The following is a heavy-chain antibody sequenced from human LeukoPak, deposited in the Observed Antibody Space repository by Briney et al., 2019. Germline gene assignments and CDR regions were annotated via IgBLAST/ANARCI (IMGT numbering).Heavy chain of an antibody. CDR3: ARGGYPQFSDY. J-gene: IGHJ4*02. CDR1: GFIVSSSY. CDR2: IYSGGST. Sequence: GSLRLSCAASGFIVSSSYMNWVRQAPGKGLEWASVIYSGGSTYYADSVKGRFTISRDNSKNTLYLQTNSLRAEDTAVYYCARGGYPQFSDYWGQGTLVTVSS. V-gene: IGHV3-53*01. D-gene: IGHD2-15*01.